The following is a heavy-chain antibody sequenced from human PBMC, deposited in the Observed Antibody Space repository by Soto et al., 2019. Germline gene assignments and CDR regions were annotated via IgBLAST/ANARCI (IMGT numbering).Heavy chain of an antibody. CDR1: GDSISSYY. D-gene: IGHD3-10*01. Sequence: SETLSVTCTVAGDSISSYYSIWIRKTPGKGLEWIGYIYYSGSTNYNPSLKSRVTISVDTSKNQFPLKLSSVTAADTAVYYCARQGFGEARYYFDYWGQGFLVTVSS. CDR3: ARQGFGEARYYFDY. V-gene: IGHV4-59*08. CDR2: IYYSGST. J-gene: IGHJ4*02.